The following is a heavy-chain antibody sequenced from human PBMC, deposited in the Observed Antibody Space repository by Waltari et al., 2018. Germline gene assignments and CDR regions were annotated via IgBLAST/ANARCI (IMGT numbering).Heavy chain of an antibody. V-gene: IGHV3-9*01. CDR3: AKAKSSTSYSSGWPYYFDY. Sequence: EVQLVESGGGLVQPGRSLRLSCAASGFTFDDYAMHWVRQAPGKGLEWVSGISWKSGSRGYADSVKGRFTISRDNAKNALYLQMNSLRAEDTALYYCAKAKSSTSYSSGWPYYFDYWGQGTLVTVSS. D-gene: IGHD6-19*01. CDR1: GFTFDDYA. CDR2: ISWKSGSR. J-gene: IGHJ4*02.